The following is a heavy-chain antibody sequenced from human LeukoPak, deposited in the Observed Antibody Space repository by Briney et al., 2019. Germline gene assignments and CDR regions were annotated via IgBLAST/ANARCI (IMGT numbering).Heavy chain of an antibody. CDR1: GYSFISYW. Sequence: GESLKISCKGSGYSFISYWIGWVRQMPGKGLEWMGIIYPGDSDTRYSPSFQGQVTISADKSISTAYLQWSSLKASDTAMYYCAIPIAGYSSSWDYWGQGTLVTVSS. V-gene: IGHV5-51*01. CDR2: IYPGDSDT. D-gene: IGHD6-13*01. CDR3: AIPIAGYSSSWDY. J-gene: IGHJ4*02.